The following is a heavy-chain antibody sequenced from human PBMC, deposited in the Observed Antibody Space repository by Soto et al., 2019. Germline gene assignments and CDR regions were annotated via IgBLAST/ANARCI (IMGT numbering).Heavy chain of an antibody. CDR2: ISGGCSST. D-gene: IGHD1-7*01. V-gene: IGHV3-23*01. Sequence: GASLTLACAASVFVFRTYSIHWVLQAPVKGLEWVSGISGGCSSTYYADPVKGRFTTSRHNSKNTLYLQMNSLRAEDKAVYFCAKYIAEGTGTKQGDYWGQG. CDR3: AKYIAEGTGTKQGDY. J-gene: IGHJ4*01. CDR1: VFVFRTYS.